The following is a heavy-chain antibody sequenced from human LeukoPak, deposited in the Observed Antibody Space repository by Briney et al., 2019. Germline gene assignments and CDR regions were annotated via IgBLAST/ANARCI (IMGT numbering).Heavy chain of an antibody. CDR2: LNGNGGSRT. CDR3: ARDGSGWYSDY. V-gene: IGHV3-20*04. CDR1: GFAFADYG. J-gene: IGHJ4*02. D-gene: IGHD6-19*01. Sequence: GGSLRLSCAASGFAFADYGMSWVRQAPGKGLEWVSGLNGNGGSRTGYADSVKGRFTISRDNAKNSLYLQMNSLRAEDTALYYCARDGSGWYSDYWGQGTLVTVSS.